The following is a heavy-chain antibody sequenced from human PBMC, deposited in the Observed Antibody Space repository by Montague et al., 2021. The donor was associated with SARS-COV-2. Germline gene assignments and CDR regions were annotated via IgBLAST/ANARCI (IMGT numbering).Heavy chain of an antibody. D-gene: IGHD3-10*01. CDR2: IYYSGTT. J-gene: IGHJ4*02. CDR3: ARGMIRGVTTPFDY. V-gene: IGHV4-39*02. CDR1: SGSIISSGYY. Sequence: SETLSLACSVSSGSIISSGYYWGWIRQPPGKELEWIGNIYYSGTTYYNPSLQSRGTISVDTSKNHLSLRLSSVTAADKAVYFCARGMIRGVTTPFDYWGQGSQVTVSS.